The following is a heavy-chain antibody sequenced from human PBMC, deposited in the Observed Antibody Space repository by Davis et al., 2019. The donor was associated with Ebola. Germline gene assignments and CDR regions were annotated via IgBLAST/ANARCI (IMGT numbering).Heavy chain of an antibody. J-gene: IGHJ4*02. CDR1: GYTLTGYY. CDR3: AREIGITMVQGVMRL. Sequence: SVKVPRQASGYTLTGYYMHWVRQAPGQGLEWMGWINPNSGGTNYAQKFQGRVTMTRDTSISTAYMELSRLRSDDTAVYYCAREIGITMVQGVMRLWGQGTLVTVSS. D-gene: IGHD3-10*01. V-gene: IGHV1-2*02. CDR2: INPNSGGT.